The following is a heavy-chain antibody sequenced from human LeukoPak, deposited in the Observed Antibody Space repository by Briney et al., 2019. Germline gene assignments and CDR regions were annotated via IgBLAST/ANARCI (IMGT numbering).Heavy chain of an antibody. CDR2: INPNSGGT. J-gene: IGHJ4*02. Sequence: ASVKVSCKASGYTFTGYYMHWVRQAPGQGLEWKGWINPNSGGTNYAQKFQGRVTMTRDTSSSTAYMEVSRLRSDDTAVYYCARGASGDSSGWYYYWGQGTLVTVSS. CDR1: GYTFTGYY. D-gene: IGHD6-19*01. CDR3: ARGASGDSSGWYYY. V-gene: IGHV1-2*02.